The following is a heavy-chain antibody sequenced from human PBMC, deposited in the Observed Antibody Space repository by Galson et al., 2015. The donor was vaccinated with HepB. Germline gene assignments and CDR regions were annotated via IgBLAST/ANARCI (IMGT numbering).Heavy chain of an antibody. Sequence: SVKVSCKASGGTFSSYAISWVRQAPGQGLEWMGGIIPIFGIANYAQKFQGRVTITADKSTSTAYMELSSLRSEDTAVYYCARPSNYGDYPAALDYWGQGTLVTVSS. CDR3: ARPSNYGDYPAALDY. V-gene: IGHV1-69*10. D-gene: IGHD4-17*01. J-gene: IGHJ4*02. CDR2: IIPIFGIA. CDR1: GGTFSSYA.